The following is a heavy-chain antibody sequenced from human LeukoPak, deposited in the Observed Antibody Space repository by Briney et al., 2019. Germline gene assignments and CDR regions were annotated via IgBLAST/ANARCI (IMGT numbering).Heavy chain of an antibody. CDR2: ISESGGTT. V-gene: IGHV3-23*01. Sequence: PGGSLRLSCAASGFXFSRFAISWVRQAPGKGLKWVSGISESGGTTYYADSVKGRFTISRDNSKNTLSLQMNSLRAEDTAVYYCAKSGPGYSSAWSDYWGQGTLVTVSS. CDR3: AKSGPGYSSAWSDY. CDR1: GFXFSRFA. J-gene: IGHJ4*02. D-gene: IGHD6-19*01.